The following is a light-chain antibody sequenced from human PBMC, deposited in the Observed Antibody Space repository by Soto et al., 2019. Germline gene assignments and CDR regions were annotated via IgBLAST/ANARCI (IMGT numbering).Light chain of an antibody. CDR3: QQRNVWPPIT. Sequence: EVLFTQSPATLSLSPGERATLTCRASQSIRTSLACYQHKPGQAPRLVIYDASLRATGVPARFGGSGSGTDFTLTINSLEPEDFAAYYCQQRNVWPPITFGQGTRLEIK. CDR1: QSIRTS. CDR2: DAS. V-gene: IGKV3-11*01. J-gene: IGKJ5*01.